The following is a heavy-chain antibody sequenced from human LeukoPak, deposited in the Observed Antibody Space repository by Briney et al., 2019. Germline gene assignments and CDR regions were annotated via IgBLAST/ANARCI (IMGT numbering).Heavy chain of an antibody. CDR1: GYTFTSYG. J-gene: IGHJ4*02. CDR3: ARALTYYYDSSGEGFDY. V-gene: IGHV1-18*01. CDR2: ISAYNGNT. Sequence: ASVKVSCKASGYTFTSYGISWVRQAPGQGLEWMGWISAYNGNTNYAQKLQGRVTMTTDTSTSTAYMELRSLRSDDTAVYYCARALTYYYDSSGEGFDYWGQGTLVTVSS. D-gene: IGHD3-22*01.